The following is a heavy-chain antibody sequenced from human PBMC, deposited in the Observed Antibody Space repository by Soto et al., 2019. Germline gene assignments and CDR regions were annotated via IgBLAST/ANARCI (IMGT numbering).Heavy chain of an antibody. Sequence: PSETLSLTCTVSAASFSKYYWSWIRQPPGKGLEWIGYIYFNGNTNYHPSLKRRVTISIDTSKKQSSLNLTSVTDADTAVYYCASVTFGGVVLAHWGQGTRVTVSS. CDR3: ASVTFGGVVLAH. V-gene: IGHV4-59*01. D-gene: IGHD3-16*01. CDR1: AASFSKYY. J-gene: IGHJ4*02. CDR2: IYFNGNT.